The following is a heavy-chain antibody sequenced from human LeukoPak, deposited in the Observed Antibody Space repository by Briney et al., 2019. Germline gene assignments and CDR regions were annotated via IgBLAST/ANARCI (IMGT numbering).Heavy chain of an antibody. CDR1: GCSFSNGA. Sequence: SVKVSRRCSGCSFSNGAINWVRQAHGQGLEWMGGIIPFFGRKTYAQKCRGRLTFSTDESTSTVYMELSSVGYDDASFYYCALHPQIWSDTCGYSSTWGQGTLVTVSS. D-gene: IGHD3-22*01. J-gene: IGHJ4*02. V-gene: IGHV1-69*05. CDR2: IIPFFGRK. CDR3: ALHPQIWSDTCGYSST.